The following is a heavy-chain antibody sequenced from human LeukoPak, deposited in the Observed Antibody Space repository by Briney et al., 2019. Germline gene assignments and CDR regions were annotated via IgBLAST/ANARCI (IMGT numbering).Heavy chain of an antibody. CDR2: INHDGSST. V-gene: IGHV3-74*01. Sequence: GGSLRLSCTASGFTFGDYAVSWFRQAPGKGLVWVSRINHDGSSTNYADSVKGRFTISRDNAKNTLHLQMNSLRAEDTAVYYCVRDWGYDSSGYWQKYFDSWGQGTLVTVSS. CDR1: GFTFGDYA. D-gene: IGHD3-22*01. CDR3: VRDWGYDSSGYWQKYFDS. J-gene: IGHJ4*02.